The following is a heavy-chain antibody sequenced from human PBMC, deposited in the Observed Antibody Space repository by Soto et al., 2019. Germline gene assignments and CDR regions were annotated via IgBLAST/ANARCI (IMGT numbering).Heavy chain of an antibody. CDR2: VYHTGDT. D-gene: IGHD2-21*02. Sequence: SETLSLTCGVSGGTVASSHWWSWVRQSPGGGLEWIGNVYHTGDTNFNPSLQSRVTISVDKSNNQFSLRLNSLTAADTAVYFCAREIVTAGGNNYFDPWGPGTLITVSS. V-gene: IGHV4-4*02. J-gene: IGHJ5*02. CDR1: GGTVASSHW. CDR3: AREIVTAGGNNYFDP.